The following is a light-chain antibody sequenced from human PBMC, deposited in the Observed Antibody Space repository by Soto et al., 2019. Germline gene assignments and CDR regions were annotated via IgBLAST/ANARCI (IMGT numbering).Light chain of an antibody. Sequence: EIVLTQSPGTLSLSPGDRATLSCRASQSVRSNYLAWYQQRPGQAPRLLISGASSRATGIPDRFSGSGSGTYFTLTISRLEPEDFAVYYCQQYATYTTFXQGTKVDIK. J-gene: IGKJ1*01. CDR2: GAS. CDR3: QQYATYTT. CDR1: QSVRSNY. V-gene: IGKV3-20*01.